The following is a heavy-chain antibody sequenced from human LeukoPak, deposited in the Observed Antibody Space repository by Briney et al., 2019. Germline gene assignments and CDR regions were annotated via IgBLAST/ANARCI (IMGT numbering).Heavy chain of an antibody. CDR1: GDSISSSGYY. J-gene: IGHJ4*02. CDR2: ISYSGIA. V-gene: IGHV4-39*01. CDR3: ARLQSWFRGIDY. Sequence: PSETLSLTCTVSGDSISSSGYYWGWIRQPPGKGLEWITSISYSGIAYYNPSLKSRVTISVDTSKNQFSLKLTSVSVADTAVYYCARLQSWFRGIDYCGQGTLVTVSS. D-gene: IGHD3-10*01.